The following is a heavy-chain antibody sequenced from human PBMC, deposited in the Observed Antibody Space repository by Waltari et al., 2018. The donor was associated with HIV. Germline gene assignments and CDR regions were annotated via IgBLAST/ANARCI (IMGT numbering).Heavy chain of an antibody. J-gene: IGHJ4*02. D-gene: IGHD6-13*01. CDR1: GGSISRYY. V-gene: IGHV4-59*01. CDR2: LYYSGTT. CDR3: ARAGYSSRWDTAPGYD. Sequence: QVQLQVSGPGLVKPSETLSLTCTVSGGSISRYYWSWIRQPPGKGLEWIGYLYYSGTTNYNPSLKSRVTISLDTSKNQFSLKLSSVTAADTAVYYCARAGYSSRWDTAPGYDWGQGTLVTVSS.